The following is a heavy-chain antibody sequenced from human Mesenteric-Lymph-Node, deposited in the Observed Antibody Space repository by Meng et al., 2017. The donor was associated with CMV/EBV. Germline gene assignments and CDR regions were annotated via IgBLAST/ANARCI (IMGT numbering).Heavy chain of an antibody. CDR3: ARDPYDIVVEPAALGFDY. J-gene: IGHJ4*02. CDR2: IKEDGSAK. D-gene: IGHD2-2*01. CDR1: GITLSAFS. V-gene: IGHV3-7*03. Sequence: GGSLRLSCVGSGITLSAFSMSWVRQVPGKGPEWVAKIKEDGSAKDYVESVKGRFTISRDNAKNTLYLQMNSLRVEDTAVYYCARDPYDIVVEPAALGFDYWGQGTLVTVSS.